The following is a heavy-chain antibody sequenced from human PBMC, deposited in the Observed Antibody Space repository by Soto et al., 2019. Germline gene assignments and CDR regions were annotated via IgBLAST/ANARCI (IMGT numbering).Heavy chain of an antibody. CDR3: AREYYYEISGYCSLDY. CDR2: IIPIFGTA. V-gene: IGHV1-69*01. CDR1: GGTFSSYA. Sequence: CKASGGTFSSYAISWVRQAPGQGLEWMGGIIPIFGTANYAQKFQGRVTITADESTSTAYMELSSLRSEDTAVYYCAREYYYEISGYCSLDYWGQGTLVTVSS. D-gene: IGHD3-22*01. J-gene: IGHJ4*02.